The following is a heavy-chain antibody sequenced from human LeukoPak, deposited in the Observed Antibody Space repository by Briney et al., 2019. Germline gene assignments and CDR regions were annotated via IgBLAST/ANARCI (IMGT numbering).Heavy chain of an antibody. J-gene: IGHJ4*02. CDR1: GFTFSSYW. CDR3: ATIKTLWSGYYSAY. Sequence: LPGGSLRLPCAASGFTFSSYWMSWVRQAPGKGLEWVANIKQDGSEKYYVGSVKGRFTISRDNAKNSLYLQMNSLRAEDTAVYYCATIKTLWSGYYSAYWGQGTLVTVSS. CDR2: IKQDGSEK. D-gene: IGHD3-3*01. V-gene: IGHV3-7*01.